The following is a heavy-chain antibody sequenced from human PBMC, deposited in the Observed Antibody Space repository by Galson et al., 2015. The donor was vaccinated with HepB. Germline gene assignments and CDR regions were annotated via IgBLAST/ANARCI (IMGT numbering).Heavy chain of an antibody. Sequence: SLRLSCAASGFTFSTYGMHWVRQAPGKGLEWLAVISFDGSDKQYADSVRGRFTLSRDNSKNTLYLQMNNLRPEDTAVYYCAKGVYGDSTNWFDPWGQGTLVTVSS. J-gene: IGHJ5*02. CDR1: GFTFSTYG. CDR3: AKGVYGDSTNWFDP. CDR2: ISFDGSDK. D-gene: IGHD4-17*01. V-gene: IGHV3-30*18.